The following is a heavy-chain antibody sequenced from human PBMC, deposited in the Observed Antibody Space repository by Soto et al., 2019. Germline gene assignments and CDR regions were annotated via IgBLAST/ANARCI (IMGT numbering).Heavy chain of an antibody. V-gene: IGHV3-33*01. CDR3: ARDPRDIVVVVAARPMGWFDP. CDR1: GFTFSSYG. CDR2: IWYDGSNK. D-gene: IGHD2-15*01. J-gene: IGHJ5*02. Sequence: PGGSLRLSCAASGFTFSSYGMHWVRQAPGKGLEWVAVIWYDGSNKYYADSVKGRFTISRDNSKNTLYLQMNSLRAEDTAVYYCARDPRDIVVVVAARPMGWFDPWGQVTLVTVSS.